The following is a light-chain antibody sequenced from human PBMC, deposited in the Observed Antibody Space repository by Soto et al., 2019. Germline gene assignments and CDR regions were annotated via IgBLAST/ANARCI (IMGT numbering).Light chain of an antibody. CDR1: QTISTY. CDR3: QQSYRTPIT. Sequence: DIQMTQSPSSLSSSVGYRFTITCWTSQTISTYLNWYQHKPGKAPEVLIYAASNLQSGVPSRFSGSGSGTDFTLTISSLQPADSATYYCQQSYRTPITFGQGTRLEIK. J-gene: IGKJ5*01. V-gene: IGKV1-39*01. CDR2: AAS.